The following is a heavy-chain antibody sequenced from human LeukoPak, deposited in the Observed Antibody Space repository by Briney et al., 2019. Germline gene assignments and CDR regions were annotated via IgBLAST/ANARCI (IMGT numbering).Heavy chain of an antibody. D-gene: IGHD6-13*01. CDR3: ARHGRVIAAAIPGFDY. Sequence: SETLSLTCTVSGGSISNSSYYWGWIRQPPGKGLEWIGSIYYSGSTYYNPSLKSRVTISVDTSKNQFSLKLSSVTAADTAVYYCARHGRVIAAAIPGFDYWGQGTLVTVSS. CDR1: GGSISNSSYY. CDR2: IYYSGST. V-gene: IGHV4-39*01. J-gene: IGHJ4*02.